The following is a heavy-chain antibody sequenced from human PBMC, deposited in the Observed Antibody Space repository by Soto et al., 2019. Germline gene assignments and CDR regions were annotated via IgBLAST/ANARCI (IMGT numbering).Heavy chain of an antibody. J-gene: IGHJ4*02. CDR1: GYTLTELS. D-gene: IGHD2-2*01. CDR2: FNPKDGDT. V-gene: IGHV1-24*01. Sequence: ASVKVSCKVSGYTLTELSMHWVRQAPGKGLEWMGGFNPKDGDTSYAQKFQGRVTMTRDTSISTAYMELSSLTSEDTAVYYCARAPAARGANYFDYWGQGTQVTVSS. CDR3: ARAPAARGANYFDY.